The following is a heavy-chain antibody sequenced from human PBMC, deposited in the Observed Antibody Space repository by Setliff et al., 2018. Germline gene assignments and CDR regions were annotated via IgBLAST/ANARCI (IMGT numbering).Heavy chain of an antibody. Sequence: PAESLKTSCKGSGYSSSNYWIGWVRQMSGKGLEWMGIIYPADYDTRYSPFYQGQVTISADKSISTAYLQWSSLKASDTAMYYCATLGSDIEGASAHAFDIWGQGTMVTVSS. J-gene: IGHJ3*02. CDR2: IYPADYDT. CDR1: GYSSSNYW. D-gene: IGHD1-26*01. CDR3: ATLGSDIEGASAHAFDI. V-gene: IGHV5-51*01.